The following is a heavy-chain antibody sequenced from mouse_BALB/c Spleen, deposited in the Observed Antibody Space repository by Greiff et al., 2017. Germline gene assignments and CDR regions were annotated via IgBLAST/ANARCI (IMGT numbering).Heavy chain of an antibody. D-gene: IGHD2-4*01. CDR1: GYTFSSYW. J-gene: IGHJ2*01. Sequence: QVQLQQSGAELMKPGASVKISCKATGYTFSSYWIEWVKQRPGHGLEWIGEILPGSGSTNYNEKFKGKATFTADTSSNTAYMQLSSLTSEDSAVYYCARGDYDVDFDYWGQGTTLTVSS. V-gene: IGHV1-9*01. CDR2: ILPGSGST. CDR3: ARGDYDVDFDY.